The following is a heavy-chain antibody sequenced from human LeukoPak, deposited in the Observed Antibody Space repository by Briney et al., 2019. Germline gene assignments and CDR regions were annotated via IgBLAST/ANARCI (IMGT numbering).Heavy chain of an antibody. CDR1: GGSFSDYY. V-gene: IGHV4-34*01. CDR3: ARLGYCSGGSCSSFDY. D-gene: IGHD2-15*01. Sequence: SETLSLTCALYGGSFSDYYWSWIRQPPGKGLEWIGEINHSGITNYNPSLKSRVSISADTSKNQFSLKLNSVTAADTAVYYCARLGYCSGGSCSSFDYWGQGTLVTVSS. J-gene: IGHJ4*02. CDR2: INHSGIT.